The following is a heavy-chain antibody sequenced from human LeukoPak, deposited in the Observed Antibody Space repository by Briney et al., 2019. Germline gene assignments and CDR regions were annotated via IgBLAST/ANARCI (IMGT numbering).Heavy chain of an antibody. D-gene: IGHD1-26*01. CDR1: GYTFTGYY. CDR3: AREDKWELPDY. V-gene: IGHV1-46*01. J-gene: IGHJ4*02. Sequence: ASVKVSCKASGYTFTGYYMHWVRQAPGQGLEWMGIINPSGGSTSYAQKFQGRVTMTRDTSISTAYMELSRLRSDDTAVYYCAREDKWELPDYWGQGTLVTVSS. CDR2: INPSGGST.